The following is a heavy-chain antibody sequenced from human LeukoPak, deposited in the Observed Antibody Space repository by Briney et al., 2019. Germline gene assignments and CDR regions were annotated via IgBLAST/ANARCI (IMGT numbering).Heavy chain of an antibody. V-gene: IGHV4-31*03. J-gene: IGHJ4*02. CDR3: ARAPGGNSRLDY. Sequence: SETLSLTSTLSGGSISGGGYYWSWVRQHPGDGLEWIGHVSYSGSTSYNPSLESRVVMSIDVSQNQFSLMVSSLTAADTAVYYCARAPGGNSRLDYWGKGTLVTVSS. D-gene: IGHD4-23*01. CDR1: GGSISGGGYY. CDR2: VSYSGST.